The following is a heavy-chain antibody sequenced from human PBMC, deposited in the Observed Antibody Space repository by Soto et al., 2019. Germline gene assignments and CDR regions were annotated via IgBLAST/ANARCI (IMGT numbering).Heavy chain of an antibody. V-gene: IGHV3-30*18. D-gene: IGHD4-17*01. J-gene: IGHJ4*02. CDR2: ISYDGSNK. CDR3: AKDHNGASLDY. CDR1: GFTFSSYG. Sequence: QVQLVESGGGVVQPGRSLRLSCAASGFTFSSYGMHWVRQAPGKGLEWVAVISYDGSNKYYADSVKGRFTISRDNSKNTLYLQMNSLRAEDTAVYYCAKDHNGASLDYWGQGTLVTVSS.